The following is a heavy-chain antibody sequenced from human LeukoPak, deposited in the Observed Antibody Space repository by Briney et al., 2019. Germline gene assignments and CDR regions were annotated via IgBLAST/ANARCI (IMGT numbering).Heavy chain of an antibody. CDR3: ARDREGRYSYASEGAFDI. J-gene: IGHJ3*02. CDR2: IKQDGSEK. V-gene: IGHV3-7*01. Sequence: GGSLRLSCAASGFTSSSYWMSSVRQAPGKGLEWVANIKQDGSEKYYVDSVKGRFTISRDTAKNSLYLQMNSLRAEDTAVYYCARDREGRYSYASEGAFDIWVQGTMVTVSS. CDR1: GFTSSSYW. D-gene: IGHD5-18*01.